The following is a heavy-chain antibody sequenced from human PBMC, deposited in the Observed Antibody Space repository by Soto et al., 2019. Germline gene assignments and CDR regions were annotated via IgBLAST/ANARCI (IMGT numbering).Heavy chain of an antibody. CDR3: PTAEGYYFDY. Sequence: SETLSLTCAVYGGSFSGYYWSWIRQPPGKGLEWIGEINHSGSTNYNPSLKSRVTISVDTSKNQFSLKLSSVTAADTAVYYCPTAEGYYFDYWGQGTLVTFSS. V-gene: IGHV4-34*01. J-gene: IGHJ4*02. D-gene: IGHD2-15*01. CDR2: INHSGST. CDR1: GGSFSGYY.